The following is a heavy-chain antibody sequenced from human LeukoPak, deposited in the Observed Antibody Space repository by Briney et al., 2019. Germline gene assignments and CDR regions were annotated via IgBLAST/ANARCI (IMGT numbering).Heavy chain of an antibody. Sequence: GGSLRLSCAASGFTVSSNYMSWVRQAPGKGLEWVSVIYSGGSTYYADSVKGRFTISRDNSKNTLYLQMNSLRAEDTAVYYCARDGGGYCSGGSCFLRRYWYFDLWGRGTLVTVSS. J-gene: IGHJ2*01. CDR3: ARDGGGYCSGGSCFLRRYWYFDL. V-gene: IGHV3-53*01. CDR2: IYSGGST. D-gene: IGHD2-15*01. CDR1: GFTVSSNY.